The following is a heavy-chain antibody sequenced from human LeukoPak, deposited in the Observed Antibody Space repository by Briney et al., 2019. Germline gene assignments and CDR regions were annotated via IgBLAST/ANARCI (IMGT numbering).Heavy chain of an antibody. CDR2: ISYDGSNK. CDR1: GFTFSSYA. CDR3: ARDPAYCSGGSCRYGRGDY. J-gene: IGHJ4*02. Sequence: GGSLRLSCAASGFTFSSYAMHRVRQAPGKGLEWVAVISYDGSNKYYADSVKGRFTISRDNSKNTLYLQMNSLRAEDTAVYYCARDPAYCSGGSCRYGRGDYWGQGTLVTVSS. V-gene: IGHV3-30-3*01. D-gene: IGHD2-15*01.